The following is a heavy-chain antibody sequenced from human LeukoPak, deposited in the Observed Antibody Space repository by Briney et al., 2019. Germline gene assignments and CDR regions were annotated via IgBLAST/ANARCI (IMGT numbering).Heavy chain of an antibody. J-gene: IGHJ5*02. CDR2: INHSGST. Sequence: PSETLSLTCAVYGGSFSGYYWSWIRQPPGKGLEWVGEINHSGSTNYNPSLKSRVTISVDTSKNHFSPKLTSVTAADPAVYYCARAPQDIVVVPAARGNWFDLWGQGTLVTVSS. V-gene: IGHV4-34*01. CDR1: GGSFSGYY. CDR3: ARAPQDIVVVPAARGNWFDL. D-gene: IGHD2-2*01.